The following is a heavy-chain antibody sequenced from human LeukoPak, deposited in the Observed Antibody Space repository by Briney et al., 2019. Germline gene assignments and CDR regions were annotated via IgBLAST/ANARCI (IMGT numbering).Heavy chain of an antibody. D-gene: IGHD5-18*01. CDR1: GGSISSYY. Sequence: SETLSLTCTVSGGSISSYYWSWIRQPAGKGLVWIGRIYTSGSTNYNPSLKSRVTMSVDTSKNQFSLKLSSVTAADTAVYYCARHRGYRNPADSWGQGTLVTVSS. V-gene: IGHV4-4*07. CDR3: ARHRGYRNPADS. J-gene: IGHJ4*02. CDR2: IYTSGST.